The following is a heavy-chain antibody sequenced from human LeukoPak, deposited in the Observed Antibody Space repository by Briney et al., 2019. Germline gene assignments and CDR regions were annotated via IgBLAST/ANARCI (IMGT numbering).Heavy chain of an antibody. V-gene: IGHV3-38-3*01. D-gene: IGHD1-1*01. CDR3: AKATGTLGN. Sequence: PGGSLRLSCAASGFTVSSNEMSWVRQAPGKGLEWVSSISGGSTYYADSVKGRFTISRDNSKNTLYLQMNSLTAEDTAIYYCAKATGTLGNWGQGTLVTVSS. CDR2: ISGGST. J-gene: IGHJ4*02. CDR1: GFTVSSNE.